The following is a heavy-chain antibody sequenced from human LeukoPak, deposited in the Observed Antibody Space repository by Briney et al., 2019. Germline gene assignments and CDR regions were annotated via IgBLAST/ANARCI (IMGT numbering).Heavy chain of an antibody. J-gene: IGHJ4*02. CDR2: ITISSTCI. Sequence: TGGSLRLSCAASGVAFSSDSMNWVCQGPRQGLGWVSSITISSTCIYYADSVKGRFTISRDNPKNSLYLQMNSLRAEDTAVYYCARARYTGYDLNDYWGQGTLVTVSP. D-gene: IGHD5-12*01. CDR1: GVAFSSDS. V-gene: IGHV3-21*01. CDR3: ARARYTGYDLNDY.